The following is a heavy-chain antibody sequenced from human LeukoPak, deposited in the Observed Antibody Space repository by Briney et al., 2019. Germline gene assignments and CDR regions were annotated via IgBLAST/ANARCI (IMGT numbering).Heavy chain of an antibody. Sequence: ASVKVSCKASGYTFTSYYMHWVRQAPGEGLEWMGIINPSGGSTSYAQKFQGRVTMTRDMSTSTVYMELSSLRSEDTAVYHCARDGSADMDVWGKGTTVTVSS. CDR3: ARDGSADMDV. CDR1: GYTFTSYY. J-gene: IGHJ6*03. V-gene: IGHV1-46*01. CDR2: INPSGGST. D-gene: IGHD6-13*01.